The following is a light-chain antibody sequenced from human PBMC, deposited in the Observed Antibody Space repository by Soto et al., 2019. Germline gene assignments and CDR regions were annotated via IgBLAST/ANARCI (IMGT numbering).Light chain of an antibody. CDR2: GTS. CDR1: QSVTLIY. Sequence: EVVLTQSPGTLSLSPGEGASLSCRASQSVTLIYFGWFQQKPGQAPRLLIYGTSRRAVGIPDRVSGSGSGRHFTLTISRMEPEDMGMYDFQQYESSPCTFGQGTKLEI. J-gene: IGKJ1*01. V-gene: IGKV3-20*01. CDR3: QQYESSPCT.